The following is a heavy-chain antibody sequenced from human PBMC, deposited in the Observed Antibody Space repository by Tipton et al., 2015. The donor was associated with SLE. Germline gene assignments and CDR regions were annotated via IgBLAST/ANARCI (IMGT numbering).Heavy chain of an antibody. CDR3: ARGGRLVEGPMDV. CDR2: IYTSGST. CDR1: GGSISSGSYY. J-gene: IGHJ6*03. V-gene: IGHV4-61*02. Sequence: TLSLTCTVSGGSISSGSYYWSWIRQPAGKGLEWIGRIYTSGSTNYNPSLKSRVTISVDTSKNQFSLKLSSVTAADTAVYYCARGGRLVEGPMDVWGKGPSVTVSS. D-gene: IGHD6-19*01.